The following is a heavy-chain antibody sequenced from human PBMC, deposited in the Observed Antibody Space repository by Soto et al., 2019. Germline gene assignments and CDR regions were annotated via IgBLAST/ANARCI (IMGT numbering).Heavy chain of an antibody. CDR2: IWYDGSNK. D-gene: IGHD1-26*01. J-gene: IGHJ6*02. Sequence: GGSLRLSCAPSGFTFSSYGMHWARQAPGKGLEWVAVIWYDGSNKVYADSVKGRFTISRDNSKNTLYLQMNSLRAEDTAVYYCAKDRRVGATYYSYGMDVWGQGTTVTVSS. CDR3: AKDRRVGATYYSYGMDV. CDR1: GFTFSSYG. V-gene: IGHV3-30*02.